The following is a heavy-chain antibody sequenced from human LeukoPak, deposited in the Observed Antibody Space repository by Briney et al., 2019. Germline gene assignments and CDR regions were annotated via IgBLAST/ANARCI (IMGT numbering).Heavy chain of an antibody. CDR1: GFSFSSYS. CDR2: ISSSSSYI. D-gene: IGHD2-2*01. V-gene: IGHV3-21*04. J-gene: IGHJ5*02. CDR3: AKDRLVVVPAAIVKYNWFDP. Sequence: GGSLRLSCAASGFSFSSYSMNWVRQAPGKGLEWVSSISSSSSYIYYADSVKGRFTISRDNSKNTLYLQMNSLRAEDTAVYYCAKDRLVVVPAAIVKYNWFDPWGQGTLVTVSS.